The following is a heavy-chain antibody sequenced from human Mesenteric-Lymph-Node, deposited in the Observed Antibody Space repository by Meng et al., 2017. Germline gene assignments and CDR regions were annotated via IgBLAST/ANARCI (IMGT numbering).Heavy chain of an antibody. J-gene: IGHJ4*02. CDR1: GGSISSGGYP. D-gene: IGHD2-2*01. CDR3: ARTIGGADIVVVPAAYYFDY. V-gene: IGHV4-31*03. Sequence: QVQLQESGPGLVEPSQTLSLTCTASGGSISSGGYPWTWIRQRPGKGLEWIGYIYSSGSTYYNPSLKSRLTISIDTSKNQFSLKLSSVTAADTAVYYCARTIGGADIVVVPAAYYFDYWGQGTLVTVSS. CDR2: IYSSGST.